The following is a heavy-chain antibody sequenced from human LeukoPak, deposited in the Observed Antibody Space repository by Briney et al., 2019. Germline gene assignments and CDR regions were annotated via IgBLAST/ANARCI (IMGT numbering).Heavy chain of an antibody. Sequence: PGGSLRLSCAASGFTLSSYGMHWVRQAPGKGLEWVAVILSDGSKEFYTDSVKGRFTISRDNSKNTLYLQMNSLRAEDTAVYYCARSNSGVFDYWGQGTLVTVSS. CDR2: ILSDGSKE. V-gene: IGHV3-33*01. D-gene: IGHD3-3*01. CDR3: ARSNSGVFDY. J-gene: IGHJ4*02. CDR1: GFTLSSYG.